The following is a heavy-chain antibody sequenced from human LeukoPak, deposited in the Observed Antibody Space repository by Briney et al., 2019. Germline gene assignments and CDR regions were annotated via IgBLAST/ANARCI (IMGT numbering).Heavy chain of an antibody. CDR3: ATSESQTKFDY. CDR1: GSSFTSHW. J-gene: IGHJ4*02. V-gene: IGHV5-51*01. D-gene: IGHD1/OR15-1a*01. CDR2: IFPGDSDT. Sequence: GESLQISCKGSGSSFTSHWIGWVRQLPGKGLEWMGIIFPGDSDTAYSPSFQGQVSISADKSISTAYLQWSSLKASDTAMYYCATSESQTKFDYWGQGTLVTVSS.